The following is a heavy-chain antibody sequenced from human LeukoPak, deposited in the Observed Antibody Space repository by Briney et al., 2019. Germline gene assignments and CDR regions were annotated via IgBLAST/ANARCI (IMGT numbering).Heavy chain of an antibody. CDR2: IYTSGST. CDR3: ARGGSYYDFWSGYSTFDY. Sequence: SQTLSLTCTVSGGSISSGSYYWSWIRQPAGKGLEWIGRIYTSGSTNYNPSLKSRVTVSVDTSKNQFSLKLSSVTAADTAVYYCARGGSYYDFWSGYSTFDYWGQGTLVTVSS. V-gene: IGHV4-61*02. D-gene: IGHD3-3*01. J-gene: IGHJ4*02. CDR1: GGSISSGSYY.